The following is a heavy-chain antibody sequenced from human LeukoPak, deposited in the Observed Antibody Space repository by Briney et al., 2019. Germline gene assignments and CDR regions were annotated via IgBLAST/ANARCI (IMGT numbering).Heavy chain of an antibody. D-gene: IGHD5-18*01. V-gene: IGHV1-2*02. CDR1: GYTFSGYY. CDR2: ISPKSGDT. Sequence: GASVKVPCKASGYTFSGYYMHWVRQAPGQGHEWMGWISPKSGDTNYAQNFQGRVTMTRDTSISTAYMELSRLTSDDTAVYYCARGRDKATSPAIDYWGQGTLVTVPS. CDR3: ARGRDKATSPAIDY. J-gene: IGHJ4*02.